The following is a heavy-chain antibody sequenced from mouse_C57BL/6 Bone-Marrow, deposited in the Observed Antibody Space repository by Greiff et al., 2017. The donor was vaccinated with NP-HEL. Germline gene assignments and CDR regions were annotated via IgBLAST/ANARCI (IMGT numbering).Heavy chain of an antibody. J-gene: IGHJ3*01. CDR3: ARPGATRRGFAY. D-gene: IGHD1-1*01. CDR1: GFTFSDYG. V-gene: IGHV5-17*01. Sequence: EVKLMESGGGLVKPGGSLKLSCAASGFTFSDYGMHWVRQALEKGLEWVAYISSGSSTIYYADTVKGRFTISRDNAKNTLFLQMTSLRSEDTAMYYCARPGATRRGFAYWGQGTLVTVSA. CDR2: ISSGSSTI.